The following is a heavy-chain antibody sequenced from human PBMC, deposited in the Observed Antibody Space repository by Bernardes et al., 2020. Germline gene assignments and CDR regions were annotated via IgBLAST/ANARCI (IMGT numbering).Heavy chain of an antibody. CDR2: IYHSGST. D-gene: IGHD3-10*01. CDR1: GGSISIINW. Sequence: SETLSLTCAVSGGSISIINWWGWVRQPPGKGLDWIGEIYHSGSTNYNPSLKSRVTISVDKSKNQFSLKLSSVTAADTAVYYCARDLYYYGSGSYYPYWGQGTLVTVSS. V-gene: IGHV4-4*02. J-gene: IGHJ4*02. CDR3: ARDLYYYGSGSYYPY.